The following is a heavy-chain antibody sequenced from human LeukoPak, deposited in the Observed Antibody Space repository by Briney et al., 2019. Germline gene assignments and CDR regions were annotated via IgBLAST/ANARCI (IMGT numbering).Heavy chain of an antibody. J-gene: IGHJ5*02. CDR2: IYPGDSDT. Sequence: GESLKISCKGSGYTFPTSWIGLVRQMPGKGLEWVGIIYPGDSDTRYSPSFRGQVTIAADKSISTAFLQWSSLKASDIAMYYCARHYNYGSGSYYARYNWFDPWGQGTLVTVSS. CDR3: ARHYNYGSGSYYARYNWFDP. V-gene: IGHV5-51*01. D-gene: IGHD3-10*01. CDR1: GYTFPTSW.